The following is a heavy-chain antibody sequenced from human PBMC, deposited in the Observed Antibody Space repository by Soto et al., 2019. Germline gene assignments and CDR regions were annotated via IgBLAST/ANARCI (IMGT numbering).Heavy chain of an antibody. CDR3: ARSSGSYFAAFYDT. CDR2: IWDDGGNK. Sequence: QAQLEESGGGEVQPGTSLRLSCAASAFSFSSSGMHWVRQAPGKGLEWVAAIWDDGGNKYYADSVKGRFTISRDNSKNTLFLQMNSLRAEDTALYYCARSSGSYFAAFYDTWGQGTLVSVSS. D-gene: IGHD1-26*01. V-gene: IGHV3-33*01. CDR1: AFSFSSSG. J-gene: IGHJ5*02.